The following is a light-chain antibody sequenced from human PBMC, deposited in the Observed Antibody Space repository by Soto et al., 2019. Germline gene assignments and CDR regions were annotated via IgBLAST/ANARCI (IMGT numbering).Light chain of an antibody. CDR2: DVS. Sequence: QSVLTQPASVSGSPGQSITISCTGTSSDVGGYNYVSWYQQHPGKAPKLMIYDVSNRPSGVSNRFSGSKSGNTGSLTISGLQAEDEADYYCSSYTSSSTQVFGTGTKVTVL. J-gene: IGLJ1*01. V-gene: IGLV2-14*01. CDR1: SSDVGGYNY. CDR3: SSYTSSSTQV.